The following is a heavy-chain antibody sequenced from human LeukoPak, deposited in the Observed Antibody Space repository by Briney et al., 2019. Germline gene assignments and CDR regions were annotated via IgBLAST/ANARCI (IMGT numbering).Heavy chain of an antibody. CDR1: GGSISSYY. D-gene: IGHD6-13*01. CDR3: ARGEGWEGQQLVFRAFDI. Sequence: ASETLSLTCTVSGGSISSYYWSWIRQPPGKGLEWIGYIYYSGSTNYNPSLKSRVTISVDTSKNQFSLKLSSVTAADTAVYYCARGEGWEGQQLVFRAFDIWGQGTMVTVSS. CDR2: IYYSGST. V-gene: IGHV4-59*01. J-gene: IGHJ3*02.